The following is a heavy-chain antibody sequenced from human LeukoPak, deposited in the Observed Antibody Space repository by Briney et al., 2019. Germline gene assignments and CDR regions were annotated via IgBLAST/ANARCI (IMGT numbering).Heavy chain of an antibody. CDR3: ARVMSSSTSCYDY. CDR1: GYTFTGYY. J-gene: IGHJ4*02. V-gene: IGHV1-69*13. Sequence: GASVKVSCKASGYTFTGYYMHWVRPAPGQGLEWMGGIIPIFGTANYAQKFQGRVTITADESTSTAYMELSSLRSEDTAVYYCARVMSSSTSCYDYWGQGTLVTVSS. CDR2: IIPIFGTA. D-gene: IGHD2-2*01.